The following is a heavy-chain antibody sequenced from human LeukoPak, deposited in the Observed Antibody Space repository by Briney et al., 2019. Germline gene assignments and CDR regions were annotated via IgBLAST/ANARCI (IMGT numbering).Heavy chain of an antibody. Sequence: GGSLRLSCAASGFTFSSYGMHWVRQAPGKGLEWVAFIRYDGSNKYYADSVKGRFTISRDNSKSTLYLQMNSLRAEDTAVYYCAKDPGVWGSGYYYFDYWGQGTLVTVSS. CDR3: AKDPGVWGSGYYYFDY. J-gene: IGHJ4*02. V-gene: IGHV3-30*02. CDR2: IRYDGSNK. D-gene: IGHD3-22*01. CDR1: GFTFSSYG.